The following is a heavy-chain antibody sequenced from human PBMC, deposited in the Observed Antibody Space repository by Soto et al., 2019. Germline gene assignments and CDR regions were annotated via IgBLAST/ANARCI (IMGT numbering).Heavy chain of an antibody. CDR2: IIPIFGTA. CDR1: GGTFSSYA. J-gene: IGHJ6*02. D-gene: IGHD3-10*01. Sequence: SVKVSCKASGGTFSSYAISWVRQAPGQGLEWMGGIIPIFGTANYAQKFQGRVTITADESTSTAYMELSSLRSEDTAVYYCARVGSGSYYYYYGMDVWGQGTTVTVSS. V-gene: IGHV1-69*13. CDR3: ARVGSGSYYYYYGMDV.